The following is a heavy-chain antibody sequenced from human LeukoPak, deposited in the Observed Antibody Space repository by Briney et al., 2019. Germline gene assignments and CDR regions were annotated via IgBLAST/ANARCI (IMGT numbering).Heavy chain of an antibody. D-gene: IGHD3-16*01. Sequence: PGGSLRLSCAASGFTFSSYGMHWVRQAPGKGLEWVAFIRYDGSNKYYADSVKGRFTISRDNSKNTLYLQMNSLRAEDTALYYCANDYDEKFDYWGQGTLVTVSS. CDR3: ANDYDEKFDY. V-gene: IGHV3-30*02. CDR1: GFTFSSYG. J-gene: IGHJ4*02. CDR2: IRYDGSNK.